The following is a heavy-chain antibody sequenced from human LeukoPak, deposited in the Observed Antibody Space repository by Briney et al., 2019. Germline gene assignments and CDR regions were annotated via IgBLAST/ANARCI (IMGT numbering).Heavy chain of an antibody. CDR3: ARDRGGSYSAIDY. CDR1: GFTFSSYS. J-gene: IGHJ4*02. D-gene: IGHD2-15*01. V-gene: IGHV3-48*04. CDR2: ISSSSVTI. Sequence: GGSLRLSCAASGFTFSSYSLNWVRQAPGKGLEWVSFISSSSVTIYYADSVKGRFTISRDNAEKSLYLQMNSLRAEDTAVYYCARDRGGSYSAIDYWGQGTLVTVSS.